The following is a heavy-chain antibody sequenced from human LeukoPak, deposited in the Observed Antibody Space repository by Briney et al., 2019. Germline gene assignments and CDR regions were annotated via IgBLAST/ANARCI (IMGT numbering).Heavy chain of an antibody. CDR2: ISSSGSTI. Sequence: GGSLRLSCAASGFTFSSYSMNWVRQAPGKGLEWVSYISSSGSTIYYADSVKGRFTISRDNSKNTLYLQMNSLRAEDTAVYYCARDQVWVEDTAMDSLEYWFDPWGQGTLVTVSS. CDR1: GFTFSSYS. D-gene: IGHD5-18*01. J-gene: IGHJ5*02. V-gene: IGHV3-48*01. CDR3: ARDQVWVEDTAMDSLEYWFDP.